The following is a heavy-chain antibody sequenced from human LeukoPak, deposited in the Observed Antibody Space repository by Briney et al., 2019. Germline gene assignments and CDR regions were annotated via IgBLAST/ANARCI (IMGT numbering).Heavy chain of an antibody. Sequence: PGGSLRLSCAASGFTFSSYAMHWVRQAPGKGLEWVAVISCDGSNKYYGDSVKGRFTISRDNSKNTLYLQMNSLRAEDTAVYYCARDHRADGTEDYWGQGTLVTVSS. CDR1: GFTFSSYA. V-gene: IGHV3-30-3*01. D-gene: IGHD1-1*01. CDR2: ISCDGSNK. J-gene: IGHJ4*02. CDR3: ARDHRADGTEDY.